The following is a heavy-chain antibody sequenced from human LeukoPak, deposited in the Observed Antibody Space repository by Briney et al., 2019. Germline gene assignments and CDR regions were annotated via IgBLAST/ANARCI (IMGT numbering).Heavy chain of an antibody. CDR2: ISSSGSTI. V-gene: IGHV3-11*01. CDR1: GFTFSDYY. CDR3: ARGQLLGVSEAFDI. Sequence: GGSLRLSCAASGFTFSDYYMSWIRQAPGKGLEWVSYISSSGSTIYYADSVKGRFTISRDNAKNSLYLQMNSLRAEDTAVYYCARGQLLGVSEAFDIWGQGTMVTVSS. J-gene: IGHJ3*02. D-gene: IGHD6-19*01.